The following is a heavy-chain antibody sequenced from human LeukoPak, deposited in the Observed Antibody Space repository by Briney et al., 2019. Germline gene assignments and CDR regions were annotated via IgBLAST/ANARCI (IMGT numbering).Heavy chain of an antibody. V-gene: IGHV3-53*01. Sequence: PGGSLRLSCATSGFTVSNNYMSWVRQAPGKGLEWVSLIYSAGSTYYADSVKGRFTISRDNSKNTLYLQMNNLRAEDTAVYYCVHESTFLYWGQGTLVTVSS. CDR2: IYSAGST. CDR1: GFTVSNNY. CDR3: VHESTFLY. D-gene: IGHD3-3*01. J-gene: IGHJ4*02.